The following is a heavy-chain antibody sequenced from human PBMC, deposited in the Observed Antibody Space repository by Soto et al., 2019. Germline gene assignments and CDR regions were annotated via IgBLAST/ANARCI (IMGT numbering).Heavy chain of an antibody. D-gene: IGHD3-3*01. Sequence: ASVKVSCKASGNTFSIPYIHWVRQAPGQGPEWMGVINPTTGGTAYRQSFQGIVTMTSDTSTRTVYMELNSLTSDDTAVYYCARSSGGNFGIIIEGTNWFAPWGQGTLVTVSS. CDR2: INPTTGGT. CDR3: ARSSGGNFGIIIEGTNWFAP. V-gene: IGHV1-46*01. J-gene: IGHJ5*02. CDR1: GNTFSIPY.